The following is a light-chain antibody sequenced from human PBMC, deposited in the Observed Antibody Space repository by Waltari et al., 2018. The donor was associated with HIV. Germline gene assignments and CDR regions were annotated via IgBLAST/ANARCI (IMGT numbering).Light chain of an antibody. CDR1: QSICTS. V-gene: IGKV6-21*01. CDR3: LQSTIFPYT. J-gene: IGKJ2*01. Sequence: EIVLTQSSDFQSVTPGEKGTLTCRAIQSICTSLHWYQQKPDQSPNLLIKFASQSFSGVPSRFSGSGSGTDFTLTINSLEAEDAATYYCLQSTIFPYTFGQGTKLEIK. CDR2: FAS.